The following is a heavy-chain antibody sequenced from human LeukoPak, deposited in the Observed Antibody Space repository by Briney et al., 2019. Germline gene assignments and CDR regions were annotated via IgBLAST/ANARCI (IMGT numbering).Heavy chain of an antibody. D-gene: IGHD3-16*01. V-gene: IGHV1-69*13. Sequence: ASVKVSCKASGDTFSRYAISWVRQAPGQGLEWMGGIIPVLSTANHAQKFQDRVTITADESTSTTYMELSSLKSEDTAVYYCATTGGDIYYYYMDVWGKGTTVTISS. CDR3: ATTGGDIYYYYMDV. J-gene: IGHJ6*03. CDR2: IIPVLSTA. CDR1: GDTFSRYA.